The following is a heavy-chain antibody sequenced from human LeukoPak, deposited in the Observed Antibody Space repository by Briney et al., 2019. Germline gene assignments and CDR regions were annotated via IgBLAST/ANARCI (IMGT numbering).Heavy chain of an antibody. CDR1: GGSISSSSYY. CDR3: ASLVSGYCSGGSCSTYYGMDV. V-gene: IGHV4-39*01. D-gene: IGHD2-15*01. CDR2: IYYSGRT. Sequence: SETLSLTCTVSGGSISSSSYYWGWIRQPPGKGLEWIGSIYYSGRTYYNPSLKSRVTISVDTSKNQFSLKLSSVTAADTAVYYCASLVSGYCSGGSCSTYYGMDVWGQGTTVTVSS. J-gene: IGHJ6*02.